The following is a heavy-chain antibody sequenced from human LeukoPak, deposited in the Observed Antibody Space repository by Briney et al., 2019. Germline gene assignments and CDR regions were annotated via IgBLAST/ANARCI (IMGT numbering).Heavy chain of an antibody. Sequence: GSSVKVSCKASGGTFSSYAISWVRQAPGQGLEWMGGILPVFGRANYAQKFQGRVTITTDESTSTAYMELSSLRSEDTALYFCARARGRVMRKGQATPDFYYYMDVWGRGTTVTVS. CDR2: ILPVFGRA. CDR1: GGTFSSYA. V-gene: IGHV1-69*05. J-gene: IGHJ6*03. CDR3: ARARGRVMRKGQATPDFYYYMDV. D-gene: IGHD3-10*01.